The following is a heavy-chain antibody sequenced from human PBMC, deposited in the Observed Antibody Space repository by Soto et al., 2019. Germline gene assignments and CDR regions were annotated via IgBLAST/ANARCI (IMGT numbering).Heavy chain of an antibody. CDR2: ISWDSGSI. D-gene: IGHD3-16*01. V-gene: IGHV3-9*01. CDR1: GFTFDDYG. CDR3: AKARGGIDY. Sequence: EVQLVESGGGLVQPGRSLRLSCVGSGFTFDDYGTHWVRQAPGKGLEWVSGISWDSGSIGYAESVKGRFTISRDNAKNALYLQMTSLRTEDTALYYCAKARGGIDYWGQGTLVTVSS. J-gene: IGHJ4*02.